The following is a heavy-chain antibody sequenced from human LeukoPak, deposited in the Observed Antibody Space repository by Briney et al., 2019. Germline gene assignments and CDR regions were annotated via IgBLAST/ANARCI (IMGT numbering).Heavy chain of an antibody. CDR2: INYSGST. CDR1: GFTFSNAW. CDR3: ARYRTIAVSSTGWSDY. Sequence: GSLRLSCAASGFTFSNAWMSWVRQAPGKGLEWIGNINYSGSTYYNPSLKSRVTISVDTSKNQFSLKLTSVTAADTALYYCARYRTIAVSSTGWSDYWGQGTLVTVSS. V-gene: IGHV4-59*04. J-gene: IGHJ4*02. D-gene: IGHD6-19*01.